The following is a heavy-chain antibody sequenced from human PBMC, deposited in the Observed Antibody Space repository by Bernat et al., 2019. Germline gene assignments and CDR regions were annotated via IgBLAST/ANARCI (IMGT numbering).Heavy chain of an antibody. J-gene: IGHJ4*02. Sequence: QVQLVASGGGVVRPGTSLRLSCVGSGFTFRSFGIHWVRQAPGKGLEWVTLASNDGTNKPYAASVRGRITTSRDNSKNPVYLHMNSLRVHATAIYYCARDGTAWCPDFWGLGTLVTVAP. D-gene: IGHD2-21*02. CDR3: ARDGTAWCPDF. CDR1: GFTFRSFG. CDR2: ASNDGTNK. V-gene: IGHV3-30*19.